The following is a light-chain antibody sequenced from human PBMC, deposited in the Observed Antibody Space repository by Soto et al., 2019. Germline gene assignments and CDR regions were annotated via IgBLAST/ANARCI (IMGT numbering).Light chain of an antibody. J-gene: IGLJ2*01. Sequence: QSALTQPPSASGSPGQSVTISCTGTTSDVGGYNYVSWYQQHPGKAPKLLVYDVDKRPSGVPDRFSGSKSGNTASLTVSGLQAEEEADYYCSSYVGSNFHVLFGGGTKVTVL. V-gene: IGLV2-8*01. CDR2: DVD. CDR3: SSYVGSNFHVL. CDR1: TSDVGGYNY.